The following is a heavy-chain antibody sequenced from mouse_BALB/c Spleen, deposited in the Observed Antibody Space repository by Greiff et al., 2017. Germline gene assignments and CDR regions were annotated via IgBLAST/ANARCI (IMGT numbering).Heavy chain of an antibody. CDR3: ARSDYDEEYAMDY. D-gene: IGHD2-4*01. Sequence: EVQLVESGGGLVQPGGSRKLSCAASGFTFSSFGMHWVRQAPEKGLEWVAYISSGSSTIYYADTVKGRFTISRDNPKNTLFLQMTSLRSEDTAMYYCARSDYDEEYAMDYWGQGTSVTVSS. J-gene: IGHJ4*01. V-gene: IGHV5-17*02. CDR2: ISSGSSTI. CDR1: GFTFSSFG.